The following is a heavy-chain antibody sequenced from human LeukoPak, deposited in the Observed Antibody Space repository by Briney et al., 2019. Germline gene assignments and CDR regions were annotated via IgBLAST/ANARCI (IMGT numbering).Heavy chain of an antibody. Sequence: GGSLRLSCAASGFTFSSYGMSWVRQAPEKGLEWVSSISSSSSYIYYADSVKGRFTISRDNAKNSLYLQMNSLRAEDTAVYYCARGGHCSGGSCYDYWGQGTLVTVSS. J-gene: IGHJ4*02. V-gene: IGHV3-21*01. CDR3: ARGGHCSGGSCYDY. CDR2: ISSSSSYI. CDR1: GFTFSSYG. D-gene: IGHD2-15*01.